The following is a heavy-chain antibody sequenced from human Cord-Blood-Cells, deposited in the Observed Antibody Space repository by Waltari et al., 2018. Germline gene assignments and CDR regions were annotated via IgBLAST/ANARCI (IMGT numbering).Heavy chain of an antibody. V-gene: IGHV4-34*01. D-gene: IGHD2-2*01. J-gene: IGHJ6*03. CDR3: ARGRYCSSTSCYRYYYYYYMDV. CDR2: INHSGST. CDR1: GGSFSGYY. Sequence: QVQLQQWGAGLLKPSETLSLTCAVYGGSFSGYYWSWIRQPPGQGLEWIGEINHSGSTNYNPSLKSRVTISVDTSKNQFSLKLSSVTAADTAVYYCARGRYCSSTSCYRYYYYYYMDVWGKGTTVTVSS.